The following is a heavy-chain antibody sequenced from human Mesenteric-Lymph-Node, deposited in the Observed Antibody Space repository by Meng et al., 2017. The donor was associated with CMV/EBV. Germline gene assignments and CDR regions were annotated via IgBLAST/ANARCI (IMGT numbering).Heavy chain of an antibody. V-gene: IGHV3-23*01. Sequence: GESLKISCAASGFTFSSYAMSWVRQAPGKGLEWVSAISGSGYTTDYADSVKGRFTISRDNSKNTLYLQMNSLRAEDTAVYYCAKRAGSNYIRFCDYWGQGTLVTVSS. D-gene: IGHD4-11*01. J-gene: IGHJ4*02. CDR3: AKRAGSNYIRFCDY. CDR1: GFTFSSYA. CDR2: ISGSGYTT.